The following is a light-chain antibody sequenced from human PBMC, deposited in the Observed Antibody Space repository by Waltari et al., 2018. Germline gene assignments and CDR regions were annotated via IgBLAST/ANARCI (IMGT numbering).Light chain of an antibody. Sequence: HSALTQLASVSGSPGKSITIYCTATSCDVGGYNYVSWYKQHPGKVPKLSLYDVSNRPSGFSNRFSGSKSGNTASLTISGLQAEDEADYYCSSYKSSSSLDFVGTGTKVTVL. CDR1: SCDVGGYNY. J-gene: IGLJ1*01. CDR3: SSYKSSSSLDF. CDR2: DVS. V-gene: IGLV2-14*01.